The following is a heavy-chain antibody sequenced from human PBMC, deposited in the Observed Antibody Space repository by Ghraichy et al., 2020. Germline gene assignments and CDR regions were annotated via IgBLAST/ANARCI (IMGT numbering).Heavy chain of an antibody. CDR1: GGSISSSNW. CDR2: IYHSGST. V-gene: IGHV4-4*02. J-gene: IGHJ6*02. CDR3: ARVPEHYYYYDMDV. Sequence: SETLSLTCAVSGGSISSSNWWSWVRQPPGKGLEWIGEIYHSGSTNYNPSLKSRVTISVDKSKNQFSLKLSSVTAADTAVYYCARVPEHYYYYDMDVWGQGTTVTVSS.